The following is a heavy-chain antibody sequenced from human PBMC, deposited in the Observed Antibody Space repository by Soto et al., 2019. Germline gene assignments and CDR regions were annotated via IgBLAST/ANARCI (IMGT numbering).Heavy chain of an antibody. D-gene: IGHD2-15*01. CDR2: INAGNGNT. CDR1: GYTFTSYA. Sequence: ASVKVSCKASGYTFTSYAMHWVRQAPGQRLEWMGWINAGNGNTKYSQKFQGRVTITRDTSASTAYMELSSLRSEDTAVYYCARAMGVVVVAATFYYYGMVVWGKGTTVTVSS. CDR3: ARAMGVVVVAATFYYYGMVV. J-gene: IGHJ6*04. V-gene: IGHV1-3*01.